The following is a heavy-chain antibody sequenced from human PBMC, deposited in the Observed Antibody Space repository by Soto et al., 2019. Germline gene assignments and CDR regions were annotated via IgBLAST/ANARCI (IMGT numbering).Heavy chain of an antibody. CDR3: ARGAGRRYYDFWSGYYTDNWFDP. CDR1: GGSFSGYY. J-gene: IGHJ5*02. CDR2: INHSGST. D-gene: IGHD3-3*01. Sequence: SETLSLTCAVYGGSFSGYYWSWIRRPPGKGLEWIGEINHSGSTNYNPSLKSRVTISVDTSKNQFSLKLSSVTAADTAAYYCARGAGRRYYDFWSGYYTDNWFDPWGQGTLVTV. V-gene: IGHV4-34*01.